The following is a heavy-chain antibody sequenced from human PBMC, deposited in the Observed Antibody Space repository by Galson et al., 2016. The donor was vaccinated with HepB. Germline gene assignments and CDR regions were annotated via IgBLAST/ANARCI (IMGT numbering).Heavy chain of an antibody. D-gene: IGHD3-16*01. V-gene: IGHV1-69*06. CDR1: GGRFSAYA. CDR2: IIPVFGRT. J-gene: IGHJ4*02. Sequence: SVKVSCKASGGRFSAYAMSWVRQAPGQGLEWMGDIIPVFGRTNYAQKFQDRLTIVADKSTSTNYMELRSLRSEDTAVYYCAREGDGAYFDYWGQGTLVSVSS. CDR3: AREGDGAYFDY.